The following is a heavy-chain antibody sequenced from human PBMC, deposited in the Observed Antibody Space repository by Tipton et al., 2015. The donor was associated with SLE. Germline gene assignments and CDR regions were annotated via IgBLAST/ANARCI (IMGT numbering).Heavy chain of an antibody. CDR2: IYYSGST. J-gene: IGHJ3*02. CDR3: ARDQRFMDAFDI. V-gene: IGHV4-59*11. D-gene: IGHD6-25*01. CDR1: GGSISSHY. Sequence: TLSLTCTVSGGSISSHYWSWIRQPPGKGLEWIGYIYYSGSTYYNPSLKSRVTISVDTSKNQFSLKLSSVTAADTAVYYCARDQRFMDAFDIWGQGTMVTVSS.